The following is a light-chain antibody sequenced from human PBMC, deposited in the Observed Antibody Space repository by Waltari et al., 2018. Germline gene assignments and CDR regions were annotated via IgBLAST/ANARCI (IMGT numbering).Light chain of an antibody. CDR2: GKD. V-gene: IGLV3-19*01. CDR3: SSRNGRADQVV. CDR1: SLRTSY. Sequence: SSELTQDPGVSVALGQTFTITCQGDSLRTSYATWYQLKPGQDPVLVIYGKDKRPSGMPDRFAGYSSGTTSSLTITGAQAEDEADYYCSSRNGRADQVVFAGGTKVTVL. J-gene: IGLJ3*02.